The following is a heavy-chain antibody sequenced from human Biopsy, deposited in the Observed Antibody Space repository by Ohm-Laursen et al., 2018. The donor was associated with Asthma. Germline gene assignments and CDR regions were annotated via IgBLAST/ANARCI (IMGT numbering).Heavy chain of an antibody. CDR1: GFDFDDFA. Sequence: SLRLSCAASGFDFDDFAMHWVRQAPGKGLEWVSRISWNSVSLDYAASVKGRFTISRDNAKNSLYLQMNSLRAEDTAVYYCAREGVNYYDSSGYLEYWGQGTLVTVSS. CDR3: AREGVNYYDSSGYLEY. CDR2: ISWNSVSL. J-gene: IGHJ4*02. V-gene: IGHV3-9*01. D-gene: IGHD3-22*01.